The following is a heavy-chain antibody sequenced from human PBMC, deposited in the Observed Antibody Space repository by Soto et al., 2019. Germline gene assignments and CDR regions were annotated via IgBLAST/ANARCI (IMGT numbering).Heavy chain of an antibody. V-gene: IGHV1-18*01. CDR2: ISAYNGDT. CDR1: GYTFSSYH. J-gene: IGHJ4*02. Sequence: QIQLVQSGAEAKKPGASVKVSCKASGYTFSSYHITWVRQAPGQGLAWMGWISAYNGDTNYAQNLQGRVTMTTDPSTSTAYMELRSLRSDDTAVYYCARDLPPVDYWGQGTLVTVSS. CDR3: ARDLPPVDY.